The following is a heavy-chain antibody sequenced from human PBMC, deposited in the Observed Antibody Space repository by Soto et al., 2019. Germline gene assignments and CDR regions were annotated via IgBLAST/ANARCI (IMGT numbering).Heavy chain of an antibody. D-gene: IGHD6-19*01. J-gene: IGHJ4*02. CDR1: GGSISSSSFH. CDR3: ARAGGLGAVAVDY. CDR2: IYYSGST. Sequence: PSETLSLTCTVSGGSISSSSFHWGWIRQPPGKGLEWIGSIYYSGSTYYNPSLKSRVTISVDTSKNQFSLKLSSVTAADTAVYYCARAGGLGAVAVDYWGQGTLVTVSS. V-gene: IGHV4-39*07.